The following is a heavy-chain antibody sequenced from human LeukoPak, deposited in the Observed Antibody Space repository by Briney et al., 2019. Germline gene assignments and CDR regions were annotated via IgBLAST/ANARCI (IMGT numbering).Heavy chain of an antibody. J-gene: IGHJ6*03. CDR2: IIPIFGTA. D-gene: IGHD6-19*01. V-gene: IGHV1-69*05. Sequence: SVKLSCKASGGTFSSYAISWVRQAPGQGLEWMGGIIPIFGTANYAQKFQGRVTITTDESTSTAYMELSSLRSEDTAVYYCARLTAGMDYYYYMDVWGKGTTVTVSS. CDR3: ARLTAGMDYYYYMDV. CDR1: GGTFSSYA.